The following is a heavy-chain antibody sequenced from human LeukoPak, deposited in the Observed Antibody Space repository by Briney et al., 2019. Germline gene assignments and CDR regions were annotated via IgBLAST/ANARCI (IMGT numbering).Heavy chain of an antibody. CDR2: ISSSNSYI. CDR3: ARDDAYYDSSGYQNYLDY. J-gene: IGHJ4*02. V-gene: IGHV3-21*01. Sequence: GGSLRLSCAASGFTFSSYSMSWVRQAPGKGLEWVSFISSSNSYIYYADSVKGRFTISRDNAKNSLYLQMNSLRAEDAAVYYCARDDAYYDSSGYQNYLDYWGQGTLVTVSS. CDR1: GFTFSSYS. D-gene: IGHD3-22*01.